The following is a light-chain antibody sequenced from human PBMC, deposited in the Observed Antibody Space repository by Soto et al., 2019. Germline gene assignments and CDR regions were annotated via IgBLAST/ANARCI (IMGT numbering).Light chain of an antibody. Sequence: QSVLTQPPSASGTPGQRVTISCSGTSSNIGSNYVYCYQHLPGTAPKLLIYRNNQRPPGVPDRFSGSKSGSSASLAISGLRSEDEADYHCEACDDSLSGHVVFGGGTQLTVL. J-gene: IGLJ2*01. CDR2: RNN. CDR3: EACDDSLSGHVV. V-gene: IGLV1-47*01. CDR1: SSNIGSNY.